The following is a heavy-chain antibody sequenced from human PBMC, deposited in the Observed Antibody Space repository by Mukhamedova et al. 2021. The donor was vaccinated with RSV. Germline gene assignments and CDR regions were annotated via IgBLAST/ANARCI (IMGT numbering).Heavy chain of an antibody. CDR1: Y. CDR3: ARVYYDSSGYRYDAFDI. Sequence: YMHWVRQAPGQGLEWMGWINPNSGGTNYAQKFQGRVTMTRDTSISTAYMELSRLRSDDTAVYYCARVYYDSSGYRYDAFDIWGQG. J-gene: IGHJ3*02. CDR2: INPNSGGT. V-gene: IGHV1-2*02. D-gene: IGHD3-22*01.